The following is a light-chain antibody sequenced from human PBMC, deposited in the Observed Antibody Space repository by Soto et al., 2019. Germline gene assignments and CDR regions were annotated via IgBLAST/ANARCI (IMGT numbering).Light chain of an antibody. CDR2: AAS. CDR3: QQYYSYPIT. J-gene: IGKJ5*01. V-gene: IGKV1-8*01. CDR1: QGISSY. Sequence: AIRMTQSPSSFSASTGDRVTITCRASQGISSYLAWYQQNPGKAPKLLIYAASTLQSGVPSRFSGSGSGTDFTLAISCLQSEDFATYSCQQYYSYPITFGQGTRLEIK.